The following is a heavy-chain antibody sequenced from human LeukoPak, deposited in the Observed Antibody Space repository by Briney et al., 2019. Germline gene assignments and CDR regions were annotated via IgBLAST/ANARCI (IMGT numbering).Heavy chain of an antibody. V-gene: IGHV3-23*01. CDR1: GFTFSSYA. CDR2: ISGSGGST. D-gene: IGHD3-16*02. J-gene: IGHJ4*02. CDR3: AREMITFGGVIVMAFDY. Sequence: PGGSLRLSCAASGFTFSSYAMSWVRQAPGKGLEWVSAISGSGGSTYYADSVKGRFTISRDSSKNTLYLQMNSLRAEDTAVYYCAREMITFGGVIVMAFDYWGQGTLVTVSS.